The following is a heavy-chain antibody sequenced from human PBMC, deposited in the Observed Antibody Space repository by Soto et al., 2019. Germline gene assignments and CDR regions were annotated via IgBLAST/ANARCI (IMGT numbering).Heavy chain of an antibody. CDR1: GGSISSGGYY. CDR3: ARVLGYSSSWRRGGWFDP. V-gene: IGHV4-31*03. D-gene: IGHD6-13*01. Sequence: PSETLSLTCTVSGGSISSGGYYWSWIRQHPGKGLEWIGYIYYSGSTYYNPSLKSRVTIPVDTSKNQFSLKLSSVTAADTAVYYCARVLGYSSSWRRGGWFDPWGQGTLVTVSS. CDR2: IYYSGST. J-gene: IGHJ5*02.